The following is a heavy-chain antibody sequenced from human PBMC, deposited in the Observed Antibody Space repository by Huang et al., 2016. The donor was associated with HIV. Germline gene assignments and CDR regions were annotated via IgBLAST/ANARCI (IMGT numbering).Heavy chain of an antibody. V-gene: IGHV1-2*07. CDR1: GYTFTGYY. D-gene: IGHD2-15*01. CDR2: INPKSGGT. J-gene: IGHJ6*02. CDR3: AREVVSATGYYYYGMDV. Sequence: QVQLVQSGAEVKKPGASVKVSCKASGYTFTGYYLHWVRQAPGQGLEWMGWINPKSGGTNYAHKFQGRVTRTRDTSISKAYMELSRLRSDDTAVYYCAREVVSATGYYYYGMDVWGQGTTVTVSS.